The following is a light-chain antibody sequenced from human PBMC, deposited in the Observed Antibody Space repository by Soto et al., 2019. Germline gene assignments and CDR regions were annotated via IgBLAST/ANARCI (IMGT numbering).Light chain of an antibody. CDR1: QSVSNW. CDR3: QQYENLPIT. V-gene: IGKV1-33*01. J-gene: IGKJ5*01. CDR2: DAS. Sequence: DIQMTQSPSTLSASVGDRVTITCRASQSVSNWLAWYQQKRGKAPELLIFDASILETGVPSKFSGSGSGTDFTFTISSLQPEDIATYYCQQYENLPITFGQGTRLEIK.